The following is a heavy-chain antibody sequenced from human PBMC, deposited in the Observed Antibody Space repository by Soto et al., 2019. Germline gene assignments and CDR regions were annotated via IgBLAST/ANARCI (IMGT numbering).Heavy chain of an antibody. CDR2: INAGNGNT. Sequence: ASVKVSCKASGYTFTSYAMHWVRQAPGQRLEWMGWINAGNGNTKYSQRFQGRVTITRDTSASTAYMELSSLRSEDTAGYYCARGLLAYLRFLEWLSTEYYFDYWGQGTLVTVSS. J-gene: IGHJ4*02. D-gene: IGHD3-3*01. CDR1: GYTFTSYA. CDR3: ARGLLAYLRFLEWLSTEYYFDY. V-gene: IGHV1-3*01.